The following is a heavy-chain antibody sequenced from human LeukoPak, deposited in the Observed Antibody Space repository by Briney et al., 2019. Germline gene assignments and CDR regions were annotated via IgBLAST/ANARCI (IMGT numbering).Heavy chain of an antibody. J-gene: IGHJ4*02. D-gene: IGHD6-19*01. CDR2: ISYDENSK. CDR3: ARDRAVAGTFLPGEY. Sequence: GGSLRLSCVASGFTFSGYVMHWVRQAPGKGLERVAVISYDENSKDYADSVKGRFTISRDNSKNTLYLQMNSLRPEDTAVYYCARDRAVAGTFLPGEYWGQGTLVTVSS. V-gene: IGHV3-30*04. CDR1: GFTFSGYV.